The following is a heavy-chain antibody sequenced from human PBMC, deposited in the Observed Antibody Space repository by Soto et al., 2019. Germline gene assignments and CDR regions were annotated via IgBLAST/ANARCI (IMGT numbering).Heavy chain of an antibody. CDR3: VKEANPFINTLVVLIFDY. D-gene: IGHD3-22*01. CDR2: ISRDVCST. J-gene: IGHJ4*02. V-gene: IGHV3-64D*08. Sequence: WPSLSPSCSPSAFTFSMHSLHWVRQTPGQALEYESAISRDVCSTFYADSVKGRFTISRYNSKNTLYLRMNSLRIDDTAVYYCVKEANPFINTLVVLIFDYWGQGT. CDR1: AFTFSMHS.